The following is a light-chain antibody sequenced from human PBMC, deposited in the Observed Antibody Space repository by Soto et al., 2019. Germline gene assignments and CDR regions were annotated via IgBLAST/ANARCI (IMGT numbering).Light chain of an antibody. V-gene: IGKV1-5*01. CDR3: QPYNSLWT. CDR1: QSISSW. CDR2: DAS. J-gene: IGKJ1*01. Sequence: IQITQSPATLSASVGDRVTITCRASQSISSWLAWYQQKPGKAPKLLIYDASSLESGVPSRFSGSGSGTEFTLTISSLQPDDFATYYCQPYNSLWTFGQGTKVDI.